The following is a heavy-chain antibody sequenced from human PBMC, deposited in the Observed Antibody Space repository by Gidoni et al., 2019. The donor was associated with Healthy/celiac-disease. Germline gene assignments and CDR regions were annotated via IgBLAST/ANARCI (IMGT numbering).Heavy chain of an antibody. D-gene: IGHD5-12*01. CDR1: GYSFTSYW. Sequence: EVQLVQSGAEVKKPGESLRISCKGSGYSFTSYWISWVRQMPGKGLEWMGRIDPSDSYTNYSPSFQGHVTISADKSISTAYLQWSSLKASDTAMYYCARGTTVGGYDPNYYYYGMDVWGQGTTVTVSS. CDR3: ARGTTVGGYDPNYYYYGMDV. CDR2: IDPSDSYT. V-gene: IGHV5-10-1*03. J-gene: IGHJ6*02.